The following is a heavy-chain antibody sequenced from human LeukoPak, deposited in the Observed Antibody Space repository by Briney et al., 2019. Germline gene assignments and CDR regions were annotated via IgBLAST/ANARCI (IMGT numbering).Heavy chain of an antibody. CDR1: GFTFGDTW. J-gene: IGHJ4*02. V-gene: IGHV3-7*03. CDR2: IKQDGSEK. CDR3: TTSYDMGWLIGY. Sequence: GGSLRLSCAASGFTFGDTWMNWVRQVPGQGLEWVANIKQDGSEKFYVASVKGRFTISRDNGKSSLYLQMNSLRAEDTALYYCTTSYDMGWLIGYWGQGTLVTVSS. D-gene: IGHD3/OR15-3a*01.